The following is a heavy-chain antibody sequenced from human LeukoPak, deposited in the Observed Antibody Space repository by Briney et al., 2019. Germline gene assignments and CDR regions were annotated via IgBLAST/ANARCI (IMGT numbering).Heavy chain of an antibody. J-gene: IGHJ4*02. Sequence: PSETLSLTCTVSGGSISSTNYYWGWVRQSPGKGLEWIGSIYYSGTSYYNPSLKSRVTISVDTSKNQFSLKLSSVTAADTAMYYCARANFDTLTGWGHFDSWGQGTLVTVSS. D-gene: IGHD3-9*01. CDR2: IYYSGTS. V-gene: IGHV4-39*07. CDR3: ARANFDTLTGWGHFDS. CDR1: GGSISSTNYY.